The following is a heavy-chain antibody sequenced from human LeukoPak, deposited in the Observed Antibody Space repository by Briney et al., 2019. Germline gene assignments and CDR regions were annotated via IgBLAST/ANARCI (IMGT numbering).Heavy chain of an antibody. CDR1: GFSFTIYA. Sequence: GGSLRLSRAASGFSFTIYAMSSVRQAPGKGLEWVSVNRGSCGSTYYGDSVQGRFTISRVNSKNPLYLQINSLRAEDTAVYYCARMTMVRGVIESFVYWGQDTLDTVSS. J-gene: IGHJ4*02. CDR3: ARMTMVRGVIESFVY. D-gene: IGHD3-10*01. V-gene: IGHV3-23*01. CDR2: NRGSCGST.